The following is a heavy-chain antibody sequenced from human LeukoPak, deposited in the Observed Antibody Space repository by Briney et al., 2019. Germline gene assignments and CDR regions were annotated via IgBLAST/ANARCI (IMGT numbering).Heavy chain of an antibody. CDR2: INHSGST. J-gene: IGHJ4*02. CDR3: ARGTGIDWNHPSYFDY. V-gene: IGHV4-34*01. CDR1: GGSFSGYY. D-gene: IGHD1-1*01. Sequence: SETLSLTCAVYGGSFSGYYWSWIRQPPGKGLEWIGEINHSGSTNYNPSLKSRVTISVDTSKNQFSLKLSSVTAADTAVYYCARGTGIDWNHPSYFDYWGQGTLVTVSS.